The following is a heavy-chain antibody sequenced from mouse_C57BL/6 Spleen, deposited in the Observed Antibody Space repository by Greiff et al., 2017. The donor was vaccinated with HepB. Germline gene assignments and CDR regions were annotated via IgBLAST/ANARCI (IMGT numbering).Heavy chain of an antibody. Sequence: EVQGVESGGGLVKPGGSLKLSCAASGFTFSSYTMSWVRQTPEKRLEWVATISGGGGNTYYPDSVKGRFTISRDNAKNTLYLQMSSLRSEDTALYYCARHGLSYYYGSPGYFDYWGQGTTLTVSS. V-gene: IGHV5-9*01. D-gene: IGHD1-1*01. CDR2: ISGGGGNT. CDR3: ARHGLSYYYGSPGYFDY. CDR1: GFTFSSYT. J-gene: IGHJ2*01.